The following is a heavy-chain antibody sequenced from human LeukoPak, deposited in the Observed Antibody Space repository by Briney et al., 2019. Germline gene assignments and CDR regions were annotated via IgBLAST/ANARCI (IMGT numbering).Heavy chain of an antibody. CDR2: IYSGGST. J-gene: IGHJ3*02. CDR3: AREGRYFDWLLDAFDI. Sequence: PGGSLRLSCAASGFTVSSNYMSWVRQAPGKGLEWVSVIYSGGSTYYADSVKGRFTISRDNSKNTLYLQMNSLRAEDTAVYYCAREGRYFDWLLDAFDIWGKGTMFTVSS. D-gene: IGHD3-9*01. CDR1: GFTVSSNY. V-gene: IGHV3-66*01.